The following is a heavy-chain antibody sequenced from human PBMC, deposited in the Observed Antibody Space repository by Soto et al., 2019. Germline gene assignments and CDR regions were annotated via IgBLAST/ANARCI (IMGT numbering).Heavy chain of an antibody. CDR2: ISSSSSYI. CDR1: GFTFSSYS. CDR3: ARDKDGTRFDY. J-gene: IGHJ4*02. D-gene: IGHD1-1*01. Sequence: GGSLRLSCAASGFTFSSYSMNWVRQAPGKGLEWVSSISSSSSYIYYEDSVKGGVTISRDNAKNSLYLQMNSLRAEDTAVYYCARDKDGTRFDYWGQGTLVTVSS. V-gene: IGHV3-21*01.